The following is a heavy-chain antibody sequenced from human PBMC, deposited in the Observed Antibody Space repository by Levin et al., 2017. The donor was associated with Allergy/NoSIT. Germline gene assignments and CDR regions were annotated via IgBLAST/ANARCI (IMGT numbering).Heavy chain of an antibody. CDR3: AREMYCNNISCYSPGYYGMDV. V-gene: IGHV1-46*04. CDR1: GYTFTSYY. Sequence: PGESLKISCKASGYTFTSYYLHWVRQAPGHGLEWMGLINPSDSITSYAQKLQGRVTMTRDTSTRTVYMELSSLRSEDTAVYYCAREMYCNNISCYSPGYYGMDVWGQGTTVTVSS. D-gene: IGHD2/OR15-2a*01. CDR2: INPSDSIT. J-gene: IGHJ6*02.